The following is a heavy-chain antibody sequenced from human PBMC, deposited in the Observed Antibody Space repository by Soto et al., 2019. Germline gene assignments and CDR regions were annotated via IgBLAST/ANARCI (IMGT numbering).Heavy chain of an antibody. D-gene: IGHD1-1*01. V-gene: IGHV1-2*04. J-gene: IGHJ6*03. CDR1: GYTFTGYY. CDR2: INPNSGGT. Sequence: QVQLVQSGAEVKKPGASVKVSCKASGYTFTGYYMHWVRQAPGQGLEWMGWINPNSGGTNYAQKFQGWVTMTRDTSISTAYMELSRLRSDDTAVYYCARPRRETGPYYYYYYMDVWGKGTTVTVSS. CDR3: ARPRRETGPYYYYYYMDV.